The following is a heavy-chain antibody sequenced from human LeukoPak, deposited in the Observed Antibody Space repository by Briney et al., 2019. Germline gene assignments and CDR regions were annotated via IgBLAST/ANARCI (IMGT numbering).Heavy chain of an antibody. J-gene: IGHJ4*02. Sequence: GGSLRLPCAASGFTFSSYAMSWVRQAPGKGLEWVSAISGSGGSTYYADSVKGRFTISRDNSKNTLYLQMNSLRAEDTAVYYCAKGTGGYDFFDFFDYWGQGTLVTVSS. V-gene: IGHV3-23*01. CDR2: ISGSGGST. CDR1: GFTFSSYA. D-gene: IGHD5-12*01. CDR3: AKGTGGYDFFDFFDY.